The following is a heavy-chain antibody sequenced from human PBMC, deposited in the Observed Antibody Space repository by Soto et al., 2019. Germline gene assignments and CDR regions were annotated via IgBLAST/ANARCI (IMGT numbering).Heavy chain of an antibody. CDR1: GFTFSSYA. J-gene: IGHJ4*02. V-gene: IGHV3-23*01. D-gene: IGHD4-17*01. CDR2: ISGSGGNT. CDR3: AKDPRMATVTTDYFDY. Sequence: EVQLLESGGALVQSGGSLRLSCAVSGFTFSSYAMSWVRQAPGKGLEWVSAISGSGGNTYYADSVKGRFTISRDNSKNTLYLQMNSLRAEDTAVYYCAKDPRMATVTTDYFDYWGQGTLVTVSS.